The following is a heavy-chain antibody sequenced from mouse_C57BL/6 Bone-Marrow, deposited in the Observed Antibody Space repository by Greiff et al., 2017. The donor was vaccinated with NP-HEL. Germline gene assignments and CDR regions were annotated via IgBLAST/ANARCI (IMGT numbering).Heavy chain of an antibody. J-gene: IGHJ2*01. Sequence: VPLQHSGPELVKPGASVKLSCKASGYTFTSYEINWVKQRPGPGLEWIGWIYPRAGSTKYNEKFKGKATLTVDPSSSTAYMELHSLTSEDSAVYFCSRGFYYDYDDYWGQGTTLTVSS. D-gene: IGHD2-4*01. CDR1: GYTFTSYE. V-gene: IGHV1-85*01. CDR3: SRGFYYDYDDY. CDR2: IYPRAGST.